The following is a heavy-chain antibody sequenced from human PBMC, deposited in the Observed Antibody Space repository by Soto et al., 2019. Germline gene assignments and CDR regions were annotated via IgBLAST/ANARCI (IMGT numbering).Heavy chain of an antibody. J-gene: IGHJ6*03. V-gene: IGHV3-23*01. Sequence: GGSLRLSCAASGFTFSSYAMSWVRQAPGKGLEWVSAISGSGGSTYYADSVKGRFTISRDNSKNTLYLQMNSLRAEDTAVYYCAKDQGRKWLRLGWGYYYYYMDVWGKGTTVTVSS. D-gene: IGHD5-12*01. CDR3: AKDQGRKWLRLGWGYYYYYMDV. CDR1: GFTFSSYA. CDR2: ISGSGGST.